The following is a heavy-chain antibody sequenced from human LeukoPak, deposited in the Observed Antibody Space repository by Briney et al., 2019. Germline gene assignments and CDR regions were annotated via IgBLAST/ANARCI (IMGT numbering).Heavy chain of an antibody. D-gene: IGHD4-17*01. CDR3: ARPTYTVTTDY. CDR2: IYYSGST. CDR1: GGSISSSSYY. Sequence: SETLSLTCTVSGGSISSSSYYWGWIRQPPGKGLEWIGSIYYSGSTYYNPSLKSRVTISVDTSKNQFSLKLSSVTAADTAVYYCARPTYTVTTDYWGQGTLVTVSS. J-gene: IGHJ4*02. V-gene: IGHV4-39*01.